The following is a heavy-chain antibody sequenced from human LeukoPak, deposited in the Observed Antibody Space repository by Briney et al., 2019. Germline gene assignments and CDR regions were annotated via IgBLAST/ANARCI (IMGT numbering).Heavy chain of an antibody. D-gene: IGHD3-3*01. V-gene: IGHV3-23*01. Sequence: GGSLRLSCAASGFTFSSYAMSWVRQAPGKGLEWVSAISGSGGSTYYADSVKGRFTISRDNSKNTLYPQMNSLRAEDTAVYYCATCITIFGVVDYWGQGTLVTVSS. J-gene: IGHJ4*02. CDR1: GFTFSSYA. CDR2: ISGSGGST. CDR3: ATCITIFGVVDY.